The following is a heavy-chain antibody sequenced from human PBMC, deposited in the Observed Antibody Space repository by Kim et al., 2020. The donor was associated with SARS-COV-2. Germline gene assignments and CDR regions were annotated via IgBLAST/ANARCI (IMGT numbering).Heavy chain of an antibody. V-gene: IGHV3-66*01. D-gene: IGHD3-22*01. J-gene: IGHJ4*01. CDR3: WREDSNGYYYHNMFDY. Sequence: GGSLRLSCAASGFIVSSNDMSWVRQAPGKGLECVSVIYSGGSKYYAESVMGSFIIIRDNSKNTPYLQMNSMIAEDTAVYYCWREDSNGYYYHNMFDYWG. CDR2: IYSGGSK. CDR1: GFIVSSND.